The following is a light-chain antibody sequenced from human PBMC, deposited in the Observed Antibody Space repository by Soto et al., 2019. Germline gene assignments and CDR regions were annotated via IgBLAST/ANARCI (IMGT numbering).Light chain of an antibody. CDR3: QQYDSYPHT. J-gene: IGKJ2*01. CDR2: KAS. Sequence: DIQMTQSPSTLSASVGDRVTITCRASQSVSNWLAWYQQKPGKAPNLLIYKASSLESGVXXXXXGSGSGTEFTLTISSLQPEDFATYYCQQYDSYPHTFGQGTKLEIK. V-gene: IGKV1-5*03. CDR1: QSVSNW.